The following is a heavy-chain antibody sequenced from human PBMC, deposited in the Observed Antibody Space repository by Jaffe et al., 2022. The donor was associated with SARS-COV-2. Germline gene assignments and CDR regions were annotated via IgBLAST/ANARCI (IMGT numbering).Heavy chain of an antibody. CDR3: ALGAFDY. CDR1: GYTFTKSY. Sequence: IQLVQSGAEVKKPGASVKVSCKASGYTFTKSYMQWVRQAPGQGLEWMGIINPDGGGTSYPQKLQGRVTVTMDTSASTVDIELSNLTSDDTAMYYCALGAFDYWGQGTLVTVSS. CDR2: INPDGGGT. J-gene: IGHJ4*02. V-gene: IGHV1-46*04. D-gene: IGHD3-16*01.